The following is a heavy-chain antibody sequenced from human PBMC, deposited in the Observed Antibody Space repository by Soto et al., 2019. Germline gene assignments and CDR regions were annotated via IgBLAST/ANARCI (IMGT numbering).Heavy chain of an antibody. CDR3: ARGIATGQLDP. Sequence: QVQLVQSGAEVKKPGASVKISCKASGYTFTRYTVNWVRQAPGQRLEWMGWINPDNGNTKSSQKFQDRVIITRDTSASTAYMDLSRLRSEDTAVYYCARGIATGQLDPWGQGTLVTVFS. CDR2: INPDNGNT. V-gene: IGHV1-3*01. J-gene: IGHJ5*02. CDR1: GYTFTRYT. D-gene: IGHD2-15*01.